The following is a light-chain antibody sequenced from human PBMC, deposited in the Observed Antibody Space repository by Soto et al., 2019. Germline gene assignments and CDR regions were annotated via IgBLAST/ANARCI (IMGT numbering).Light chain of an antibody. CDR3: CSYAGSYTYV. Sequence: SALTQPRSVSGSPGQSVTISCTGTSSDVGGYNYVSWYLQHPGKAPKVMIYDVSKRPSGVPDRFSGSKSGNTASLTISGLQAEDEADYYCCSYAGSYTYVFGTGTKVTVL. J-gene: IGLJ1*01. CDR1: SSDVGGYNY. CDR2: DVS. V-gene: IGLV2-11*01.